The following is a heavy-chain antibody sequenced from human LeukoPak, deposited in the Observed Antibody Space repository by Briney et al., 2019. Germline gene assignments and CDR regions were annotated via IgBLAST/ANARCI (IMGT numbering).Heavy chain of an antibody. J-gene: IGHJ6*03. CDR3: TTDRVDRSFDV. CDR2: IDTEDGET. Sequence: VKVSCKAPGYTFTDYNIHWVQYAPGKGLEWMGRIDTEDGETIYEERFQGRVTITADTSTNTAYMELTSLRSDDTAVYYCTTDRVDRSFDVWGKGTAV. D-gene: IGHD3-10*01. CDR1: GYTFTDYN. V-gene: IGHV1-69-2*01.